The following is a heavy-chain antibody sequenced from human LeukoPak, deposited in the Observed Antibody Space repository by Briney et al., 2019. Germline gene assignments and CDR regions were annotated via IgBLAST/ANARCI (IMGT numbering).Heavy chain of an antibody. CDR1: GFPFDDYA. D-gene: IGHD1-26*01. CDR3: ARASIVGATRIHAFDI. CDR2: ISWNSGDI. Sequence: SLRLSCVASGFPFDDYALHWVRPAPGKGLEWVSGISWNSGDIGYADSVKGRFTISRDNAKNSLYLQMNSLRAEDTAVYYCARASIVGATRIHAFDIWGQGTMVTVSS. V-gene: IGHV3-9*01. J-gene: IGHJ3*02.